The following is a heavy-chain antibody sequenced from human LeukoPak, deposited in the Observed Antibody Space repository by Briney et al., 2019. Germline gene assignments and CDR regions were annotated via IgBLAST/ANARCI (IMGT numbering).Heavy chain of an antibody. V-gene: IGHV4-4*07. CDR1: GGSLSSYY. J-gene: IGHJ6*03. CDR3: AREFGSYYVSGYYYYMDV. CDR2: IYTSGST. Sequence: SETLFLTCTVPGGSLSSYYWSWIRQPAGKGLEWIGRIYTSGSTNYNPSLKSRVTMSVDTSKNQFSLKLSSVNAADTAVYYCAREFGSYYVSGYYYYMDVWGKGTAVTVSS. D-gene: IGHD1-26*01.